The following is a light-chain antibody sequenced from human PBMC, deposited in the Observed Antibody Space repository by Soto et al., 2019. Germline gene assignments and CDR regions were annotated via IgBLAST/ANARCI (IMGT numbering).Light chain of an antibody. V-gene: IGKV1-39*01. CDR2: AAS. J-gene: IGKJ1*01. Sequence: DIQMTQSPSSLSASVGDRVTITCLASQSISSYLNWYQQKPGKAPKLLIYAASSLQSGVPSRFSGSGSGTDFTLTISSLQPEDFATYHCQQSYSTPRTFGQGTKVEIK. CDR3: QQSYSTPRT. CDR1: QSISSY.